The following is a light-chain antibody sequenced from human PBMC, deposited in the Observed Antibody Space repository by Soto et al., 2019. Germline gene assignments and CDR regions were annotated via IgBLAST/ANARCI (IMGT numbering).Light chain of an antibody. CDR2: AAS. V-gene: IGKV1-39*01. Sequence: DIQMTQSPSSLSASVGDRVTITCRASQSISSYLNWYQQKPGKAPKLLIYAASSLQSGVPSRFSGSGSGTHFTLTISSLQPEDIATYYCQQFDDRPYITFGPGTKVDIK. J-gene: IGKJ3*01. CDR3: QQFDDRPYIT. CDR1: QSISSY.